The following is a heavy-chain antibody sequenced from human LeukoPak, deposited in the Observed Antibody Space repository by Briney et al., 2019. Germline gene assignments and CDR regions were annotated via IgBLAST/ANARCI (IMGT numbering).Heavy chain of an antibody. CDR2: FDPEDGET. J-gene: IGHJ6*02. CDR3: ATPSYYYYGMDV. Sequence: ASVKVSCKVSGYTLTELSMHWVRQAPGKGLEWMGGFDPEDGETIYAQKFQGSVTMTEDTSTDTAFMELSSLRSEDTAVYYCATPSYYYYGMDVWGQGTTVTVSS. CDR1: GYTLTELS. V-gene: IGHV1-24*01.